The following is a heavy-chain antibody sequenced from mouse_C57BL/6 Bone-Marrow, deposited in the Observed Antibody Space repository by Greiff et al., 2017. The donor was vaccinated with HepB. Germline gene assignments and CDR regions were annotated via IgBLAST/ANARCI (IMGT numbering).Heavy chain of an antibody. D-gene: IGHD2-12*01. Sequence: EVQRVESGPELVKPGASVKISCKASGYSFTGYYMHWVKQSSEKSLEWIGEINPSTGGTSYNQKFKGKATLTVDKSSSTAYMQLKSLTSEDSAVYYCARTYTFDYWGQGTTLTVSS. J-gene: IGHJ2*01. CDR3: ARTYTFDY. V-gene: IGHV1-43*01. CDR2: INPSTGGT. CDR1: GYSFTGYY.